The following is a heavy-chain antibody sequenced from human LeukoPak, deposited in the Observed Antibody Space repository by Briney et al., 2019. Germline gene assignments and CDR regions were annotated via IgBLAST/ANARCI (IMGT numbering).Heavy chain of an antibody. D-gene: IGHD1-26*01. CDR3: ARIWLGWELLRGDAFDI. V-gene: IGHV5-51*01. CDR1: GSSFTSYW. J-gene: IGHJ3*02. Sequence: GESLKISCKGSGSSFTSYWIGWVRQMPGKGLEWMGTIYPGDSDTRYSPSFQGQVTISADKSISTAYLQRSSLKASDTAMYYCARIWLGWELLRGDAFDIWGQGTMVTVSS. CDR2: IYPGDSDT.